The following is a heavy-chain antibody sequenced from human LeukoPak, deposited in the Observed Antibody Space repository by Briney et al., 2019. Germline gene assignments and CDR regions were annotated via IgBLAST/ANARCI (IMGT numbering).Heavy chain of an antibody. Sequence: SETLSLTCTVSGGSLSSHFWSWIRQPPGKGLELIGHIYYTGTTYYNPSLNSRVTISLDTSRNQFSLRLTSVTAADTAVYYCARFSSGCSTASCYLTYWGQGTLVTVSP. D-gene: IGHD2-2*01. CDR3: ARFSSGCSTASCYLTY. CDR2: IYYTGTT. J-gene: IGHJ4*02. CDR1: GGSLSSHF. V-gene: IGHV4-59*11.